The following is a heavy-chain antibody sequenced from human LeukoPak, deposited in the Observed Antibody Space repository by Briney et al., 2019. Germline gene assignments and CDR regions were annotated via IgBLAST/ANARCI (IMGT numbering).Heavy chain of an antibody. CDR2: ISGSGGST. J-gene: IGHJ2*01. CDR1: GFTFSSYA. Sequence: PGGSLRLSCAASGFTFSSYAMSWVRQAPGKGLEWVSSISGSGGSTYYADSVRGRFTISRDNSKNTLYLQMDSLRAEDTAVYYCAKDWTGTKPFDLWGRGTLVTVSS. V-gene: IGHV3-23*01. D-gene: IGHD3/OR15-3a*01. CDR3: AKDWTGTKPFDL.